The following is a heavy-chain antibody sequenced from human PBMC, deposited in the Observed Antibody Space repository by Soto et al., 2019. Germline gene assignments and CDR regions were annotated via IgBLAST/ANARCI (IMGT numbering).Heavy chain of an antibody. J-gene: IGHJ4*02. Sequence: QVQLQESGPGLVKPSETLSLTCTVSGGSISSYYWSWIRQPPGQGLEWIGYLYYSGSTNYNPSLKTRVTISVDTSKNQFSLQLGSVTAADTAVYYCARHGGFLEWLSPFDYWCQGPLVTVSS. CDR1: GGSISSYY. CDR2: LYYSGST. D-gene: IGHD3-3*01. CDR3: ARHGGFLEWLSPFDY. V-gene: IGHV4-59*08.